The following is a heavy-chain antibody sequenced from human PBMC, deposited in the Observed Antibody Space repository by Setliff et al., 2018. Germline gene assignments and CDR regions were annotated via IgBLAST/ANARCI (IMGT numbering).Heavy chain of an antibody. J-gene: IGHJ5*02. CDR1: GYTFSAYY. CDR3: ARATRDSGGWYYEYNWFDP. D-gene: IGHD6-19*01. V-gene: IGHV1-2*02. Sequence: EASVKVSCKASGYTFSAYYIHWVRQAPGQGLEWMGWINPHSGGTNFPQTFQGRVTMTRDTSINTAYMELGTLTSDDTAVYFCARATRDSGGWYYEYNWFDPWGQGTLVTVSS. CDR2: INPHSGGT.